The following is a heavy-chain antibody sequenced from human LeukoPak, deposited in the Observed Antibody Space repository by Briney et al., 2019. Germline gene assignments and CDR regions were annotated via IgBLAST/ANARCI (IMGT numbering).Heavy chain of an antibody. D-gene: IGHD6-13*01. V-gene: IGHV4-38-2*02. J-gene: IGHJ5*02. Sequence: LETLSLTCTVSGYSISNGYYWGWIRQPPGTGLEWIGSIYPSGSTFYNPSLKSRVTISVDTSKNQFSLRLSSVTAADTAVYYCARSYASSWYWNWFDPWGQGTLVTVSS. CDR3: ARSYASSWYWNWFDP. CDR1: GYSISNGYY. CDR2: IYPSGST.